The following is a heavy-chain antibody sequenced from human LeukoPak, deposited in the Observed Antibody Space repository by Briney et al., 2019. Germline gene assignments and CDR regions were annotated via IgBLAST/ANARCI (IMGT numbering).Heavy chain of an antibody. V-gene: IGHV4-39*07. Sequence: SETLSLTCTVSGGSINSSSYYWGWIRQPPGKGLEWIGSIYYSGITYYTASLKSRVTISVDTSKNQFSLKLTSVTAADTAVYYCASRFCSGGSCRGNFDYWGQGTLVTVSS. J-gene: IGHJ4*02. CDR1: GGSINSSSYY. CDR3: ASRFCSGGSCRGNFDY. CDR2: IYYSGIT. D-gene: IGHD2-15*01.